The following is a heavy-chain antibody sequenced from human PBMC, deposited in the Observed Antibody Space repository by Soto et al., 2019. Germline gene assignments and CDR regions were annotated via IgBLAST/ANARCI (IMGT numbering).Heavy chain of an antibody. J-gene: IGHJ5*02. CDR2: IYPGDSDT. CDR1: GYSFTSYW. V-gene: IGHV5-51*01. CDR3: ARHQGEGDYGDYVGWFDP. Sequence: EVQLVQSGAEVKKPGESLKISCKGSGYSFTSYWIGWVRQMPGKGLEWMGIIYPGDSDTRYSPSFQGQVTISADKSISTAYLQWSSLKASDTAMYYCARHQGEGDYGDYVGWFDPWGQGTLVTVSS. D-gene: IGHD4-17*01.